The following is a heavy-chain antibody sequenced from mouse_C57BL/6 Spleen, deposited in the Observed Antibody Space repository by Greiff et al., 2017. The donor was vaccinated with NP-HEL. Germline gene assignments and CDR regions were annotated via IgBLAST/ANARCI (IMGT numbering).Heavy chain of an antibody. Sequence: VQLQQSGPELVKPGASVKISCKASGYAFSSSWMNWVKQRPGKGLEWIGRIYPGDGDTNYNGKFKGKATLTADKSSSTAYMQLSSLTSEDSAVYFCALFSTTVVGAMDYWGQGTSVTVSS. CDR2: IYPGDGDT. CDR1: GYAFSSSW. CDR3: ALFSTTVVGAMDY. V-gene: IGHV1-82*01. D-gene: IGHD1-1*01. J-gene: IGHJ4*01.